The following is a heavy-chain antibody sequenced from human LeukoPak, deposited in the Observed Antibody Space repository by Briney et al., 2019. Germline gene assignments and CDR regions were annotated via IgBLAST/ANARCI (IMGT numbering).Heavy chain of an antibody. CDR3: ARDGEKDSSGYYYYYYMDV. Sequence: SVKVSCKASGYTFTGYYMHWVRQAPGQGLEWMGLINPNSGGTNYAQKFQGRVTMTRDTSISTAYMELSRLRSDDTAVYYCARDGEKDSSGYYYYYYMDVWGKGTTVTVSS. CDR1: GYTFTGYY. D-gene: IGHD3-22*01. CDR2: INPNSGGT. J-gene: IGHJ6*03. V-gene: IGHV1-2*06.